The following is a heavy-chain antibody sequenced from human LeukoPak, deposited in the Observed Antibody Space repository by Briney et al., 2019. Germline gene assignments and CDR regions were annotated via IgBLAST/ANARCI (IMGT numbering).Heavy chain of an antibody. CDR1: GYTFTSYT. CDR3: ARCGYSDAWSCDH. D-gene: IGHD5-18*01. J-gene: IGHJ5*02. Sequence: ASVKVSCTASGYTFTSYTIHWVRQAPGQRLEWMGWINIGNGNTEYSQKFQGRVTVTTDTSASTAYMELSSLRSEHTAVYYCARCGYSDAWSCDHWGQGTLVTVSS. V-gene: IGHV1-3*04. CDR2: INIGNGNT.